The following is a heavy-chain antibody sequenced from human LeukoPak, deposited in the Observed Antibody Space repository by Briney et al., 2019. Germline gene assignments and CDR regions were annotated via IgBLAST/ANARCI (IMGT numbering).Heavy chain of an antibody. CDR1: LFTFRSYS. CDR2: ISSSSSSI. D-gene: IGHD5-12*01. CDR3: ARDPYSGYDLQAFEY. V-gene: IGHV3-48*01. J-gene: IGHJ4*02. Sequence: PGGSLRLSCAASLFTFRSYSMNWVRQAPGMGLEWISYISSSSSSIYYADSVKGRFTISRDNAKNSLYLQMSSLRAEDTAVYYCARDPYSGYDLQAFEYWGQGTLVTVSS.